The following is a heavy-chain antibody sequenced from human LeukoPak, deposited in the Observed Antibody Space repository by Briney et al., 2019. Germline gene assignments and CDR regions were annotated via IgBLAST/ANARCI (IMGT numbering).Heavy chain of an antibody. CDR1: GDSIISTNSY. CDR2: IYYSGST. V-gene: IGHV4-39*07. J-gene: IGHJ4*02. CDR3: ARGRGSGSYPYYFDY. D-gene: IGHD3-10*01. Sequence: SETLSLTCSVSGDSIISTNSYWGWIRQPPGKGPEWIASIYYSGSTHYNPSLKSRVTISVDTSKNQFSLKLSSVTAADTAVYYCARGRGSGSYPYYFDYWGQGTLVTVSS.